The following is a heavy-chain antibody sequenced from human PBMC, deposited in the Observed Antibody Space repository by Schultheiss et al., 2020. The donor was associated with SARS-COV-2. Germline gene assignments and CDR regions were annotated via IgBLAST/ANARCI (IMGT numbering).Heavy chain of an antibody. D-gene: IGHD6-6*01. CDR1: GFTFSNAW. V-gene: IGHV3-7*01. CDR2: IKQDGSEK. J-gene: IGHJ6*02. CDR3: ARDRALGYSSSAGYYYYYGMDV. Sequence: GGSLRLSCAASGFTFSNAWMSWVRQAPGKGLEWVANIKQDGSEKYYVDSVKGRFTISRDNAKNTLYLQMNSLRAEDTAVYYCARDRALGYSSSAGYYYYYGMDVWGQGTTVTVSS.